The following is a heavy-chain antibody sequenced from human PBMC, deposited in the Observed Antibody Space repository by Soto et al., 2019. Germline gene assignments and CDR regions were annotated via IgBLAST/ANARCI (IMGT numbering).Heavy chain of an antibody. D-gene: IGHD1-26*01. J-gene: IGHJ4*02. CDR3: ARDHPHSYSVYYFDY. V-gene: IGHV4-59*01. CDR1: GGSISNYY. Sequence: QVQLQESGPGLVKPSETLSLTCTVSGGSISNYYWNWIRQSRGKGLEWIGYIYSSGSTHYNPSLQNRVTLSIDTSKNQVSLKVNSVTAADTAVYYCARDHPHSYSVYYFDYWGQGTPVTVSS. CDR2: IYSSGST.